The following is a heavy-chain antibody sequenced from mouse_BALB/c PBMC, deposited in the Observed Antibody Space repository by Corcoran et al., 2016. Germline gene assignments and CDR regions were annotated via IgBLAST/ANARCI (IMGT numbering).Heavy chain of an antibody. CDR1: GYTFTDYY. V-gene: IGHV1-26*01. CDR3: ARDCDWYFDV. J-gene: IGHJ1*01. Sequence: EVQLQQSGPELLKHGASVKMSCKASGYTFTDYYMKWVKLSHGKSLEWIGDIKPNNGGTSYNQKFKGKATLTVDKSPSTAYMQLNSLTSEDSAVYYFARDCDWYFDVWGAGTTVTVSS. CDR2: IKPNNGGT.